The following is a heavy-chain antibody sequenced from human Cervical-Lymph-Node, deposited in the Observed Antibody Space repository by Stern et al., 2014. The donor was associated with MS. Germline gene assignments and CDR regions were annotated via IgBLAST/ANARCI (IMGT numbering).Heavy chain of an antibody. J-gene: IGHJ4*02. CDR2: IRSKAFGGTT. Sequence: EDQLVESGGGLVQPGRSLRLSCTASGFTFGDYAMSWFRQAPRKGLEWVGFIRSKAFGGTTEYAASLKGRFTISRDDSKSIAYLQMSSLKTEDSAIYYCARARIRGLSRVGYWGQGTLVTVSS. V-gene: IGHV3-49*03. CDR3: ARARIRGLSRVGY. CDR1: GFTFGDYA. D-gene: IGHD3-10*01.